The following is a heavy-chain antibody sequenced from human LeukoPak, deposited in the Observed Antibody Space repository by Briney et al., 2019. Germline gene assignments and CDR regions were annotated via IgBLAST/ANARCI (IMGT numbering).Heavy chain of an antibody. J-gene: IGHJ4*02. CDR3: ATGRGGYDFAFDY. CDR1: GGTFSSYA. CDR2: FDPEDGET. V-gene: IGHV1-24*01. Sequence: ASVKVSCKASGGTFSSYAISWVRQAPGQGLEWMGGFDPEDGETIYAQKFQGRVTMTEDTSTDTAYTELSSLRSEDTAVYYCATGRGGYDFAFDYWGQGTLVTVSS. D-gene: IGHD5-12*01.